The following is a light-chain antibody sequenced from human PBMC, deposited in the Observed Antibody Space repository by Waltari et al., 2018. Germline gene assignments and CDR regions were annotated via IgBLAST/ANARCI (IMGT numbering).Light chain of an antibody. CDR3: QQYGSSQGWT. CDR1: QSVSSSY. Sequence: EXXLTQSPGXXSLSPGERATLSCRASQSVSSSYLAWYQQKPGQAPRLLIYGASSRATGIPDRFXGSGSGXXFXLTIXRLXPEDFAVXXCQQYGSSQGWTFXXXTXVEXK. V-gene: IGKV3-20*01. J-gene: IGKJ1*01. CDR2: GAS.